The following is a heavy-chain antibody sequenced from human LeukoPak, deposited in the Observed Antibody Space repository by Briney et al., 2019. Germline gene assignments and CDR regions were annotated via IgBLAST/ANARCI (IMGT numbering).Heavy chain of an antibody. D-gene: IGHD3-22*01. V-gene: IGHV1-69*13. CDR2: IIPIFGTA. Sequence: GASVKVSCKASGGTFSSYAISWVRQAPGQGLEWMGGIIPIFGTANYAQKFQGRVTITADESTSTAYMELSSLRSEDTAVYYCARGQGSGYYYYGYYLDYWGQGTLVTVSS. CDR3: ARGQGSGYYYYGYYLDY. J-gene: IGHJ4*02. CDR1: GGTFSSYA.